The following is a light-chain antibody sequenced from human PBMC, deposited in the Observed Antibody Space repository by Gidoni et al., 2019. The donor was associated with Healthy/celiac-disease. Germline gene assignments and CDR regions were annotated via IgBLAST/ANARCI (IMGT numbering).Light chain of an antibody. CDR2: GAS. CDR3: QQYNNWPRLT. J-gene: IGKJ4*01. CDR1: QSVSSN. Sequence: EIGMKQSAATLSVSPGERATLSCRASQSVSSNLAWYQQKPGQAPRLLIYGASTRATGIPARFSGSGSGTEFTLTISSLQSEDFAVYYCQQYNNWPRLTFGGGTKVEIK. V-gene: IGKV3-15*01.